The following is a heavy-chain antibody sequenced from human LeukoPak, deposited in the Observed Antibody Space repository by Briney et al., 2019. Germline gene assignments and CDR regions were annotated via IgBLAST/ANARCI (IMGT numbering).Heavy chain of an antibody. Sequence: SETLSLTCTVSGGSISTYYWSWVRQSPGKGLEWIGHIYYSGSTNYNPSLQSRVAISVDTSKNQFSLKLSSVTAADTAVYYCARLKPDNYFDYWGQGTLVTVSS. CDR2: IYYSGST. D-gene: IGHD1-14*01. CDR1: GGSISTYY. CDR3: ARLKPDNYFDY. V-gene: IGHV4-59*08. J-gene: IGHJ4*02.